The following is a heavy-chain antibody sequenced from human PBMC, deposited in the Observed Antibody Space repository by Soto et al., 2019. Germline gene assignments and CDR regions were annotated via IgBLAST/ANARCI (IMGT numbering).Heavy chain of an antibody. CDR3: VKDRAVRAASYYFDY. D-gene: IGHD6-13*01. CDR1: GFTFSNYG. V-gene: IGHV3-30*18. CDR2: IASDGRDK. Sequence: GGSLRLSCEASGFTFSNYGMHWVRQAPGKGLEWVAVIASDGRDKKFADSVKGRFTISRDNSRDTLYLQMNSLRPEDTALYYCVKDRAVRAASYYFDYWGQGTLVTVSS. J-gene: IGHJ4*02.